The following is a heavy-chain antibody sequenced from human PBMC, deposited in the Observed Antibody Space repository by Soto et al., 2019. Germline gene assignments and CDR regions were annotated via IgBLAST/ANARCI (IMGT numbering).Heavy chain of an antibody. CDR1: GGSISSSSYY. V-gene: IGHV4-39*01. D-gene: IGHD6-19*01. CDR2: IYYSGST. Sequence: SETLSLTCTVPGGSISSSSYYWGWIRQPPGKGLEWIGSIYYSGSTYYNPSLKSRVTISVDTSKNQFSLKLSSVTAADTAVYYCARRRMESSGWYPPALNYYGMDVWGQGTTVTVSS. J-gene: IGHJ6*02. CDR3: ARRRMESSGWYPPALNYYGMDV.